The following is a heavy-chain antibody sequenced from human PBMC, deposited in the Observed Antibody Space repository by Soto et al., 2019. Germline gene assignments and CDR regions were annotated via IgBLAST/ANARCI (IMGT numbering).Heavy chain of an antibody. J-gene: IGHJ6*02. CDR3: ARHAGSTTGTTYYYYGMDV. D-gene: IGHD1-1*01. CDR2: IYPGDSDT. CDR1: GYSFTSYW. V-gene: IGHV5-51*01. Sequence: PGESLMISCKGSGYSFTSYWIRWVRQMPGKGLEWMGSIYPGDSDTRYSPSFQGQVTISADKPISTAYLQWSSLKASDTAMYYCARHAGSTTGTTYYYYGMDVWGQGTTVTVSS.